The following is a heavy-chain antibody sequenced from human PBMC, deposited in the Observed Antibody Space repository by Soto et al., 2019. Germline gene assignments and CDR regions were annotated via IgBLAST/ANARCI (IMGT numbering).Heavy chain of an antibody. CDR1: GFTFSSYA. Sequence: GGSLRLSCSASGFTFSSYAMHWVRQAPGKGLEYVSVISSNGSSEYYADSVKGRFTISRDNSKNTLYLQMNSLGAEDTAVYYCARDGIGGTVFRGYIAYWGRGTVVTGSS. CDR2: ISSNGSSE. V-gene: IGHV3-64*04. D-gene: IGHD1-7*01. CDR3: ARDGIGGTVFRGYIAY. J-gene: IGHJ4*02.